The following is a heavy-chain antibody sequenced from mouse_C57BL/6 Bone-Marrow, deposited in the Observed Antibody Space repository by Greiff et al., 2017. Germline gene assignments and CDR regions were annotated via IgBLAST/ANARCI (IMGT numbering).Heavy chain of an antibody. J-gene: IGHJ2*01. CDR1: GYTFTSYW. CDR3: ASRLWLRPLDY. D-gene: IGHD2-2*01. CDR2: INPRSGYT. V-gene: IGHV1-7*01. Sequence: QVQLKESGAELAKPGASVKLSCKASGYTFTSYWMHWVKQRPGQGLEWIGYINPRSGYTKYNQKFKDKATLTADKSSSPAYMQLSSLTYEDSAFYYCASRLWLRPLDYWGQGTPLTVSS.